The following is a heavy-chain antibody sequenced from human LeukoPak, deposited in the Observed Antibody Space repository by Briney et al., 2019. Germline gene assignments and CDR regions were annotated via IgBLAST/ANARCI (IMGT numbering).Heavy chain of an antibody. J-gene: IGHJ3*02. CDR1: GYTFTDYY. D-gene: IGHD2/OR15-2a*01. CDR3: ARYCPTSCNAGDTFDI. CDR2: LNPNSGGT. Sequence: ASVKVSCKASGYTFTDYYLHWVRQAPGQGLEWMGWLNPNSGGTNFAQNFQGRVTMTRDTSITTAYMELSTLRSDDTAVYYCARYCPTSCNAGDTFDIWGQGTMVTVSS. V-gene: IGHV1-2*02.